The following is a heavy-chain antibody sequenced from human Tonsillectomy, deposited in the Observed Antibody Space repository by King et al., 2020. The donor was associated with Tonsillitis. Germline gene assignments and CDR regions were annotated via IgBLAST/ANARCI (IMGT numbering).Heavy chain of an antibody. CDR1: GFTFSSYA. V-gene: IGHV3-23*04. J-gene: IGHJ4*02. CDR2: ISGSGIST. Sequence: QLVQSGGGLVQPGGSLRLSCAASGFTFSSYAMNWVRQAPGKGLEWVSAISGSGISTFYADSVKGRFTFSRDNSNNTLYLQMNSLRAEDTAVYYCAKGPLAAADFDSWGQGTLVTVSS. D-gene: IGHD6-13*01. CDR3: AKGPLAAADFDS.